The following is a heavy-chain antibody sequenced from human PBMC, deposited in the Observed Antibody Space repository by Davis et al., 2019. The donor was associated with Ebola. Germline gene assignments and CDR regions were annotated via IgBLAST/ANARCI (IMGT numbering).Heavy chain of an antibody. Sequence: GESLKISCAASGFTFSSYAMHWVRQAPGKGLEYVSAISTNGGSTYYANSVKGRFTISRDNSKNTLYLQMNSLRAEDTAVYYCAKEQSSGSSIAALFDYWGQGTLVTVSS. CDR2: ISTNGGST. CDR3: AKEQSSGSSIAALFDY. J-gene: IGHJ4*02. V-gene: IGHV3-64*01. CDR1: GFTFSSYA. D-gene: IGHD6-6*01.